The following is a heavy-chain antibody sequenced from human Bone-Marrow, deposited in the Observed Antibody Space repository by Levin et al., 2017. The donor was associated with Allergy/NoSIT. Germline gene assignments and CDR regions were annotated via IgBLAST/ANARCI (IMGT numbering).Heavy chain of an antibody. CDR1: GYTFTGYY. D-gene: IGHD2/OR15-2a*01. CDR2: INPNSGGT. Sequence: ASVKVSCKASGYTFTGYYMHWVRQAPGQGLEWMGRINPNSGGTNYAQKFQGRVTMTRDTSISTAYMELSRLRSDDTAVYYCARELVLYDSTSLGMDVWGQGTTVTVSS. V-gene: IGHV1-2*06. CDR3: ARELVLYDSTSLGMDV. J-gene: IGHJ6*02.